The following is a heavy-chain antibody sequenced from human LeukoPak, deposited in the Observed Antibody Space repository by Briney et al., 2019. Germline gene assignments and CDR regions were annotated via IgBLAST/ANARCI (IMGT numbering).Heavy chain of an antibody. CDR1: GFTFSNYW. V-gene: IGHV3-7*01. J-gene: IGHJ4*02. Sequence: GGSLRLSCAASGFTFSNYWMTWVRQAPGKGLEWVAHINQDGSEEHYMDSVKARFTISRDNAKDSLSLQMNSLRAEDTAVYYCVRDGGVSGYDLLDYWGQGTSVTVSS. CDR3: VRDGGVSGYDLLDY. D-gene: IGHD5-12*01. CDR2: INQDGSEE.